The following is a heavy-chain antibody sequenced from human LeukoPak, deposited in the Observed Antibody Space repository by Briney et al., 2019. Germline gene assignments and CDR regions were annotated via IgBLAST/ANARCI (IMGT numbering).Heavy chain of an antibody. CDR2: INPGGST. Sequence: PSETLSLTCAVYGGSFSGYYWSWIRQPPGKGLEWIGEINPGGSTNYNPSLESRVIISVDTSKNQFSLKMDSVRAADTAVYYCAREDCSGGDCTSFDYWGQGMLVTVSS. CDR1: GGSFSGYY. D-gene: IGHD2-15*01. V-gene: IGHV4-34*01. J-gene: IGHJ4*02. CDR3: AREDCSGGDCTSFDY.